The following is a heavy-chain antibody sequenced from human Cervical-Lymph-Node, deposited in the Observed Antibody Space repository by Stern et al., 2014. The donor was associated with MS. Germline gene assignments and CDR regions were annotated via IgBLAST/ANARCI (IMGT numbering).Heavy chain of an antibody. J-gene: IGHJ4*02. Sequence: VQLQESGPGLVKPSETLSLTCTVSGGSVRSGSYYWSWIRQPPGKGLEWIGYIYYSGSTNYNPSLKSRVTISVDTSKNQFSLKLSSVTAADTAVYYCARGGEEWELYFDYWGQGTLVTVSS. V-gene: IGHV4-61*01. CDR2: IYYSGST. CDR3: ARGGEEWELYFDY. CDR1: GGSVRSGSYY. D-gene: IGHD1-26*01.